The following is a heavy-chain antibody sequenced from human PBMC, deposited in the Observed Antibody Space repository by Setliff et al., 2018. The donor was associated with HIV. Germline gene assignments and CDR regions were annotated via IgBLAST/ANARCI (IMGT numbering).Heavy chain of an antibody. Sequence: SVKVSCKASGSTFSSYAISWVRQAPGQGLEWMGGIIPILGIANYAQKFQGSVTITADESTSTAYMELSSLRSEDTAVYYCARDLWGIAVAESGDDWGQGTLVTVSS. CDR2: IIPILGIA. V-gene: IGHV1-69*10. CDR1: GSTFSSYA. J-gene: IGHJ4*02. D-gene: IGHD6-19*01. CDR3: ARDLWGIAVAESGDD.